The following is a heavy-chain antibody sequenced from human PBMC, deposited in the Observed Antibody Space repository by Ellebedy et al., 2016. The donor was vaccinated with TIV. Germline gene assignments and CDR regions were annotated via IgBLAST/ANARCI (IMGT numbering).Heavy chain of an antibody. D-gene: IGHD6-19*01. J-gene: IGHJ4*02. CDR1: GYTFTRYG. Sequence: AASVKVSCKASGYTFTRYGFSWARQAPGQGLEWMGWISAYNGDTNYAQKLQGRVTMTTDTTTSTAYMELRSLRSDDTAVYYCARSGEKMAQWLVMGGYWGQGTLVTVSS. CDR2: ISAYNGDT. CDR3: ARSGEKMAQWLVMGGY. V-gene: IGHV1-18*01.